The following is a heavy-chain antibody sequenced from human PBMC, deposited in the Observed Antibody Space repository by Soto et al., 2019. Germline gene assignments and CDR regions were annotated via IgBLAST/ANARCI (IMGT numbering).Heavy chain of an antibody. J-gene: IGHJ6*02. Sequence: GASVKVSCKASGYTLNTYYMHWLRQAPGQGPEWMGIINPRGGSTTYAQNFQDRVTMTRDTSSSTVYMELSSLRSEDTAVYYCARGGGFSPYYYNLDVWGQGTTVTVSS. CDR2: INPRGGST. D-gene: IGHD2-15*01. CDR1: GYTLNTYY. CDR3: ARGGGFSPYYYNLDV. V-gene: IGHV1-46*02.